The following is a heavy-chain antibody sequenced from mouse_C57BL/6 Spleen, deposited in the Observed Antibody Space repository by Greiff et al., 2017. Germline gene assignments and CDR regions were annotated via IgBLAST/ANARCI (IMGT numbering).Heavy chain of an antibody. J-gene: IGHJ2*01. CDR2: IYPGDGDT. V-gene: IGHV1-80*01. D-gene: IGHD2-1*01. CDR3: ARRSYGNYHYFDY. CDR1: GYAFSSYW. Sequence: VQLQQSGAELVKPGASVKISCKASGYAFSSYWMNWVKQRPGKGLEWIGQIYPGDGDTNYNGQFKGMATLTADKSSSTAYMQLSSLTSEDSAVYFCARRSYGNYHYFDYWGQGTTLTVSS.